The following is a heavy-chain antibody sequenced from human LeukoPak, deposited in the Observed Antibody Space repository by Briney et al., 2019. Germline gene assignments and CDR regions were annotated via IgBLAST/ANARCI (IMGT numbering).Heavy chain of an antibody. CDR3: ARDPNRETFDY. J-gene: IGHJ4*02. CDR2: IHGSDDNT. Sequence: GGSLRLSCAASGFTFSSNAMTWVREAPGKGLEWVSAIHGSDDNTHYADSVKGRFTISRDNSKNTLYLQMNSLRAEDTAVYYCARDPNRETFDYWGQGTLVTVSS. V-gene: IGHV3-23*01. CDR1: GFTFSSNA. D-gene: IGHD1/OR15-1a*01.